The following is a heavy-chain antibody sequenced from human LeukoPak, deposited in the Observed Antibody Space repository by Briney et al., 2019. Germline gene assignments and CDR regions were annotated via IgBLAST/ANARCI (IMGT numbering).Heavy chain of an antibody. CDR1: GFTVSSNY. CDR2: IYSGGST. CDR3: ANGPHYNILTGFYKVRSHLDY. D-gene: IGHD3-9*01. J-gene: IGHJ4*02. V-gene: IGHV3-66*01. Sequence: GGSLRLSCAASGFTVSSNYMSWVCQAPGKGLEWVSVIYSGGSTYYADSVKGRFTISRDNSKNTLYLQMNSLRAEDTAMYYCANGPHYNILTGFYKVRSHLDYWGQGTLVTVSS.